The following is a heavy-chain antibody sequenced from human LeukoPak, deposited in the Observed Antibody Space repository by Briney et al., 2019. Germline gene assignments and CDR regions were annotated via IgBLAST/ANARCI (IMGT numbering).Heavy chain of an antibody. CDR2: IRYDGSNE. CDR3: CGDFDY. Sequence: EPGGSLRLSCAASGITFNSYGMHWVRQAPDKGLEWVAFIRYDGSNEYYADSVKGRFTISRDNSKNTLYLQMNSLRGKDTAVYYCCGDFDYWGQGTLVTVSS. J-gene: IGHJ4*02. V-gene: IGHV3-30*02. CDR1: GITFNSYG. D-gene: IGHD2-21*01.